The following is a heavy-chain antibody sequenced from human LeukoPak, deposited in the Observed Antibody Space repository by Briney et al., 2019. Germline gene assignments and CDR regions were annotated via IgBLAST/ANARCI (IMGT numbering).Heavy chain of an antibody. CDR1: GFAFSTYV. Sequence: GGSLRLSCLVSGFAFSTYVMHWVRQAPGKGLEYVSAISSNGDNTYYADSVKGRFTISRDNSKNTLYLQMSSLRADDTAVYYCVRGTGYWGQGTLVTVSS. CDR3: VRGTGY. V-gene: IGHV3-64D*06. CDR2: ISSNGDNT. J-gene: IGHJ4*02.